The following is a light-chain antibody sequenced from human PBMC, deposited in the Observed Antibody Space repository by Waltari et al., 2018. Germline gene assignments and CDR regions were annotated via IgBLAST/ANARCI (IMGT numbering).Light chain of an antibody. CDR2: SNN. V-gene: IGLV1-44*01. Sequence: QSVLTQPPSASGTPGQRVTISCSGSSSNIGRNTVNWYQQLPGTAPKLLIYSNNQRPSGVPYRFSGSKSGTSASLAISGLQSEDEADYYCAAWDDSLNGVVFGGGTKLTVL. J-gene: IGLJ2*01. CDR3: AAWDDSLNGVV. CDR1: SSNIGRNT.